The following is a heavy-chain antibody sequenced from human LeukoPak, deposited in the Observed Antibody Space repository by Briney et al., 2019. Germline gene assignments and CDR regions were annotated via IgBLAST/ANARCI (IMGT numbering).Heavy chain of an antibody. D-gene: IGHD5-18*01. CDR3: ARSGYSFAYGLDY. J-gene: IGHJ4*02. V-gene: IGHV5-51*01. CDR2: IYPGDSDT. Sequence: GESLQMSCKGSGYSFTSDWIAWVRQMPGKGLEWMGIIYPGDSDTRYSPSFQGQVTISADKSINTAYLQWSSLKASDTAMYYCARSGYSFAYGLDYWGQGTLVTVSS. CDR1: GYSFTSDW.